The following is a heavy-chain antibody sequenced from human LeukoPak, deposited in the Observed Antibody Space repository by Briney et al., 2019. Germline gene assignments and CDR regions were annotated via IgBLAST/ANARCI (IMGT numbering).Heavy chain of an antibody. J-gene: IGHJ4*01. CDR3: ASLNYDFWSGYYLDY. D-gene: IGHD3-3*01. V-gene: IGHV4-59*01. CDR2: VYYSGTT. CDR1: GVSISYYY. Sequence: PSETLSLTCTVSGVSISYYYWSWIRRPPGEGLEWIGYVYYSGTTNYNPSLKSRVTISVDTSKKQFSLKLTSVTAADTAVYYCASLNYDFWSGYYLDYWGQGTLVTVSS.